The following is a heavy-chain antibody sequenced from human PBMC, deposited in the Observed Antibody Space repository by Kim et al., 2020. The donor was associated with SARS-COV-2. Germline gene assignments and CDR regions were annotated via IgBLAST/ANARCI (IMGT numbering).Heavy chain of an antibody. V-gene: IGHV4-39*01. J-gene: IGHJ3*02. Sequence: SETLSLTCTVSGGSISSSSYYWGWIRQPPGKGLEWIGSIYYSGRTSYNPSLKSRVTISVDTSKNQFSLKLSSVTAADTAVYYCARHIIFRGDAFDIWGQGTMVTVSS. CDR2: IYYSGRT. D-gene: IGHD3-10*01. CDR1: GGSISSSSYY. CDR3: ARHIIFRGDAFDI.